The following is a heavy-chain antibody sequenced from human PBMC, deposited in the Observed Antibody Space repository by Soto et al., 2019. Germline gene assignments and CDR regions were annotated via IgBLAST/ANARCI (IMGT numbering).Heavy chain of an antibody. CDR2: IYYSGST. J-gene: IGHJ6*02. Sequence: QVQLQETGPGLVKPSQTLSLTCTVSGGSISSGGYYWSWIRQHPGKGLEWIGYIYYSGSTYYNPSLKSRVTISVDTSKNQFSLKLSSVTAADTAVYYCARASGYDLYYYYGMDVWGQGTTVTVSS. V-gene: IGHV4-31*03. CDR1: GGSISSGGYY. CDR3: ARASGYDLYYYYGMDV. D-gene: IGHD5-12*01.